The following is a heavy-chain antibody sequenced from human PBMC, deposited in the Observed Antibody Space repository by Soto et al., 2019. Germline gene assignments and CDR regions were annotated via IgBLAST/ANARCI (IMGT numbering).Heavy chain of an antibody. V-gene: IGHV4-30-4*01. Sequence: QVQLQESGPGLVKPSQTLSLTCTVSGGSISSGDYYWSWIRQPAGKGLEWIGYIYYSGSTYYNPSLKSRVTISVDTSKNQFSLKLSSVTAADTAVNYCARVAGTFYWYFDLWGRGTLVTVSS. CDR1: GGSISSGDYY. CDR3: ARVAGTFYWYFDL. D-gene: IGHD3-10*01. J-gene: IGHJ2*01. CDR2: IYYSGST.